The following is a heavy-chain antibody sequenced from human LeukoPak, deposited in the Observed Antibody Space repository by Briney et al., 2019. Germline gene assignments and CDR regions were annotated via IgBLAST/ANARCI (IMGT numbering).Heavy chain of an antibody. Sequence: PGGSLRLSCAASGFTFSSYAMSWVRQAPGKGLEWVSAISGSGGSTYYADSVKGRFTISRDNSKNTLYLQMNSLRAEDTAVYYCANTPTYDFWSGYYPYWGQGILVTVSS. D-gene: IGHD3-3*01. J-gene: IGHJ4*02. CDR2: ISGSGGST. CDR3: ANTPTYDFWSGYYPY. V-gene: IGHV3-23*01. CDR1: GFTFSSYA.